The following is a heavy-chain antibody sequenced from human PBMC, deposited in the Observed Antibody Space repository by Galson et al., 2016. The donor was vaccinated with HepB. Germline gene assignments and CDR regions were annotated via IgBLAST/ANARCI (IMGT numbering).Heavy chain of an antibody. CDR1: GFNFSNYG. D-gene: IGHD6-25*01. J-gene: IGHJ6*02. CDR2: IWFDGSKK. Sequence: SLRLSCAASGFNFSNYGMHWVRQAPGKGLEWVALIWFDGSKKYCADSMKGRFTISRDKSNNTLYLQMNSLRVEDTAVYYCSRDLWGGATASGRNYYNAMDGWGQGTTVTVSS. V-gene: IGHV3-33*01. CDR3: SRDLWGGATASGRNYYNAMDG.